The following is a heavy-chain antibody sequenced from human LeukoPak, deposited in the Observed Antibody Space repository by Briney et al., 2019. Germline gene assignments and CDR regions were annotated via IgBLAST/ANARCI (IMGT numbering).Heavy chain of an antibody. D-gene: IGHD4-17*01. CDR2: ISNNGERT. CDR1: GFTFSNYI. J-gene: IGHJ6*02. CDR3: VRDGDVSPIRPRHYGMEV. V-gene: IGHV3-64*01. Sequence: GGSLRLSCSASGFTFSNYIIHWVRQAPGKGLQDVSAISNNGERTYYANSVKGRFTISRDNSKKMLYLQMGSLRVEDRAVYYCVRDGDVSPIRPRHYGMEVWGQGTTVTVSS.